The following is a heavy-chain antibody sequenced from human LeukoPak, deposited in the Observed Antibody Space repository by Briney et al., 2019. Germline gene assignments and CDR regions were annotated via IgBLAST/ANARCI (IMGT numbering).Heavy chain of an antibody. CDR2: IYGNGIT. Sequence: SETLSLTCTVSAGSIKIYYWSWIRQSAGKGLEWIGRIYGNGITNYNPSLKSRVSMTIDTSKNQFSLRLTSVTAADTAIYYCARDSYRDRWVDRDFWGQGTHVTVSS. CDR3: ARDSYRDRWVDRDF. CDR1: AGSIKIYY. V-gene: IGHV4-4*07. D-gene: IGHD2-21*01. J-gene: IGHJ4*02.